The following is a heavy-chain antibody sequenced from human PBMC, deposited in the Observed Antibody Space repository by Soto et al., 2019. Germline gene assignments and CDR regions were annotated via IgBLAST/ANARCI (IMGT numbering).Heavy chain of an antibody. CDR2: ISSNGGST. D-gene: IGHD6-19*01. Sequence: GGSLRLSCAASGFTFSSYAMHWVRQAPGKGLEYVSAISSNGGSTYYANSVKGRFTISRDNSKNTLYLQMGSLRAEDMAVYYCARRNVVAGMGAFDNWGQGTMVTVSS. CDR3: ARRNVVAGMGAFDN. V-gene: IGHV3-64*01. J-gene: IGHJ3*02. CDR1: GFTFSSYA.